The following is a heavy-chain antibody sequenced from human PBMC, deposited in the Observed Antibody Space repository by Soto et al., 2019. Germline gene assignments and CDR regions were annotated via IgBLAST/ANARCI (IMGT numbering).Heavy chain of an antibody. Sequence: EVQLLESGGGLVQPGGSLRLSCAASGFTFSSYAMSWVRQAPGKGLEWVSAISGSGGSTYYADSVKGRFTISRDNSKNTLYPQMNSRRAEDTAVYYCAKGRPYYDILTGRYYCYYGMDVWGQGTTVTVS. CDR1: GFTFSSYA. D-gene: IGHD3-9*01. CDR2: ISGSGGST. J-gene: IGHJ6*02. V-gene: IGHV3-23*01. CDR3: AKGRPYYDILTGRYYCYYGMDV.